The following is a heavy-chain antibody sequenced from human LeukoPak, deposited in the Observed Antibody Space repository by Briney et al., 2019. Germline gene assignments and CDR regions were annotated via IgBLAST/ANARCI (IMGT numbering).Heavy chain of an antibody. V-gene: IGHV1-2*02. CDR3: AKHYMGSYDNRGLDY. J-gene: IGHJ4*02. Sequence: ASVKVSCKASGYTFTGYYMHWVRQAPGQGLEWMGWINPNSGGTNYAQKFQGRVTMTRDTSISTAYMELSRLRSDDTAVYYCAKHYMGSYDNRGLDYWGPGSLVTVSS. D-gene: IGHD3-10*01. CDR2: INPNSGGT. CDR1: GYTFTGYY.